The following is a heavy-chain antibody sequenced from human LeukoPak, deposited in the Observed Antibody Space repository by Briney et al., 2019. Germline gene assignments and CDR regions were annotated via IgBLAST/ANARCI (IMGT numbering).Heavy chain of an antibody. V-gene: IGHV3-23*01. D-gene: IGHD1-1*01. J-gene: IGHJ6*03. CDR3: AKDGTWNDRPPYYYYYMDV. CDR1: GFTFDDYA. CDR2: ISGSGGST. Sequence: PGRSLRLSCAASGFTFDDYAMHWVRQAPGKGLEWVSAISGSGGSTYYADSVKGRFTISRDNSKNTLYLQMNSLRAEDTAVYYCAKDGTWNDRPPYYYYYMDVWGKGTTVTISS.